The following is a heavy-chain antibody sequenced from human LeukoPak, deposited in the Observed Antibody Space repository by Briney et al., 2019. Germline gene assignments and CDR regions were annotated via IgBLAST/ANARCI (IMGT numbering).Heavy chain of an antibody. CDR2: TNTSGNT. J-gene: IGHJ4*02. V-gene: IGHV4-61*02. Sequence: PSETLSLTCTVSGGSISSGNYYWSWIRQSAGKGLEWIGRTNTSGNTKYNPSLKSRVTISVDTSKNQFSLKLTSVTAADTALYYCARESNGDPRFFDYWGQGTLVTVSS. D-gene: IGHD2-8*01. CDR1: GGSISSGNYY. CDR3: ARESNGDPRFFDY.